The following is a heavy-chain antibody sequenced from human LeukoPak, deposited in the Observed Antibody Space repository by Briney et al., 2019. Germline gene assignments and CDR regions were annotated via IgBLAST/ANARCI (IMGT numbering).Heavy chain of an antibody. Sequence: SETLSLTCTVSGGSISSYYWSWIRQPPGKGLEWIGYIYYSGSTNYNPSLKSRVTISVDTSKNQFSLKLSSVTAADTAVYYRARGVDCSGGSCYSNFDYWGQGTLVTVSS. D-gene: IGHD2-15*01. V-gene: IGHV4-59*08. J-gene: IGHJ4*02. CDR3: ARGVDCSGGSCYSNFDY. CDR2: IYYSGST. CDR1: GGSISSYY.